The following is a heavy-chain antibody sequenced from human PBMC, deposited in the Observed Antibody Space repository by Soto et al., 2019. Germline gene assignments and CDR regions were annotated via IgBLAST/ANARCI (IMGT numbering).Heavy chain of an antibody. J-gene: IGHJ4*02. CDR3: TKDGGPLYFFDY. D-gene: IGHD3-16*01. CDR2: MSDSGST. V-gene: IGHV4-59*11. CDR1: CASISSHY. Sequence: PSETLSLTCTVSCASISSHYWSWIRQPPGKGLEWIGYMSDSGSTNYNPSLKSRVTISEDTSKNQFSLNLSSVTAADTAVYYCTKDGGPLYFFDYWGQGILVTVSS.